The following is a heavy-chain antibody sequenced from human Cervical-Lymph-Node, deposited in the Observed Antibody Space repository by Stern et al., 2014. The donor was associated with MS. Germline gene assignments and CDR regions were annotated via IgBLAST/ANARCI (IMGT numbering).Heavy chain of an antibody. V-gene: IGHV3-33*01. CDR3: ARDAIRYAFLMDH. J-gene: IGHJ4*02. D-gene: IGHD3-16*01. Sequence: QVQLVESGGGVVQPGRSMRLSCAASGFSFSSYGMHWVRQAPGKGLEWVSVIGFDGSDKNYADSVKGRFTISRDNSKGTLFLQMNSLRAEDTAVYYCARDAIRYAFLMDHWGQGTLVTVSS. CDR2: IGFDGSDK. CDR1: GFSFSSYG.